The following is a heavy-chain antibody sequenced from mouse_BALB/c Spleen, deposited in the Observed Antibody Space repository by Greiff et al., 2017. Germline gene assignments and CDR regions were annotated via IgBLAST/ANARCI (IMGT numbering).Heavy chain of an antibody. D-gene: IGHD1-2*01. CDR1: GFTFSSYA. J-gene: IGHJ3*01. V-gene: IGHV5-9-4*01. Sequence: EVQVVESGGGLVKPGGSLKLSCAASGFTFSSYAMSWVRQSPEKRLEWVAEISSGGSYTYYPDTVTGRFTISRDNAKNTLYLEMSSLRSEDTAMYCCASLITTATPFAYWGQGTLVTVSA. CDR2: ISSGGSYT. CDR3: ASLITTATPFAY.